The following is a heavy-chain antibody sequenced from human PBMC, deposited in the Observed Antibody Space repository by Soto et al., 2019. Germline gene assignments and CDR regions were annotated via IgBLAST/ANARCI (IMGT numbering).Heavy chain of an antibody. D-gene: IGHD6-13*01. CDR3: ARERGSNWSSSSWYESDAFDI. J-gene: IGHJ3*02. CDR1: GFTFSSYW. Sequence: GGSLRLSCAASGFTFSSYWMSWVRQAPGKGLEWVANIKQDGSEKYYVDSVKGRFTISRDNAKNSLYLQMNSLRAEDTAVYYCARERGSNWSSSSWYESDAFDIWGQGTMVTVSS. V-gene: IGHV3-7*01. CDR2: IKQDGSEK.